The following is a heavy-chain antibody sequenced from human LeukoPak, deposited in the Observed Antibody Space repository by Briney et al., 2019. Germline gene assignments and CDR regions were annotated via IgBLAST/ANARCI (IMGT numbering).Heavy chain of an antibody. CDR2: IFAGGRP. CDR1: GGSINGSY. D-gene: IGHD6-19*01. V-gene: IGHV4-4*08. Sequence: KPSETLSLTCTVSGGSINGSYWGWIRQPPGETLEWIGFIFAGGRPNYNPSLQRRVTISADTSKNHFSLRLASVTATDTALYFCARVIGMRRGQHAGWYGAFDSWGQGTLITVSS. CDR3: ARVIGMRRGQHAGWYGAFDS. J-gene: IGHJ4*02.